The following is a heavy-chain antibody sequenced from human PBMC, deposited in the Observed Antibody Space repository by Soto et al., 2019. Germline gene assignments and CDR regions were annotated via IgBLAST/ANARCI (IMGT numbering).Heavy chain of an antibody. CDR2: FNPNSGGT. CDR3: ARGVYDFCSLGGDMDV. J-gene: IGHJ6*02. CDR1: GYTFTGYQ. V-gene: IGHV1-2*04. D-gene: IGHD3-3*01. Sequence: QVQLVQSGAEVKKPGASVKVSCKASGYTFTGYQMHWVRQAPGQGLEWMGWFNPNSGGTNYAQKFQGWVTMTRDTSISTAYMELSRLRSDDTAVYYCARGVYDFCSLGGDMDVWGQGTTVTVSS.